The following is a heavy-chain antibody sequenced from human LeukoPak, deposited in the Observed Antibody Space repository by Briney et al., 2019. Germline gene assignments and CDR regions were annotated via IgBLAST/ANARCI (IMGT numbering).Heavy chain of an antibody. V-gene: IGHV3-48*01. CDR2: ISSSGSTT. CDR3: AREPVVPGAVDFDS. CDR1: GFIFSNYD. J-gene: IGHJ4*02. D-gene: IGHD2-21*01. Sequence: GGSLRLSCAASGFIFSNYDMNWVRQAPGKGLEWISYISSSGSTTYYADSVKGRFTISRDTAETSLYLQMNSLTVEDTAVYYCAREPVVPGAVDFDSWGQGTLVTVSS.